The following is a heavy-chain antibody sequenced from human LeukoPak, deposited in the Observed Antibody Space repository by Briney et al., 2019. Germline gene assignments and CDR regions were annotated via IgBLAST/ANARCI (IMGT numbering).Heavy chain of an antibody. CDR3: PRGGYCGDRCYQSGGAMDV. J-gene: IGHJ6*02. D-gene: IGHD2-21*02. V-gene: IGHV3-53*01. CDR2: ISSGGRT. CDR1: EFTVSDNY. Sequence: GGSLRLSCAASEFTVSDNYMSWVRQAPGEGLEWVSIISSGGRTYYADSVKGRFTISRDNSKITLYLQTNSLRPDDTALYYCPRGGYCGDRCYQSGGAMDVWGQGPTVPVSS.